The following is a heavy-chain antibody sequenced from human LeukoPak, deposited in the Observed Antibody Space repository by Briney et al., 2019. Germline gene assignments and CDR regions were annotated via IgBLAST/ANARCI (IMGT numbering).Heavy chain of an antibody. CDR2: IRSDGSNK. V-gene: IGHV3-30*02. CDR3: ARSWEVLQNFDY. J-gene: IGHJ4*02. D-gene: IGHD1-26*01. Sequence: PGGSLRLSCAASGFTFSSYGMHWVRQAPGKGLEWVAFIRSDGSNKYYADSVKGRFTISRDNSKLYLQMNSLRAEDTAVYYCARSWEVLQNFDYWGQGTLVTVSS. CDR1: GFTFSSYG.